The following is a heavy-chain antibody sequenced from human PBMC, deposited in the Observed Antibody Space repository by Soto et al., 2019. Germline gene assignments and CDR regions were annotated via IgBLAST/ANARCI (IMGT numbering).Heavy chain of an antibody. CDR2: IYHSGST. J-gene: IGHJ3*02. D-gene: IGHD6-19*01. V-gene: IGHV4-4*02. CDR1: SGSISSSNW. CDR3: AREVDSSGTTLGAFDI. Sequence: QVQLQESGPGLVKPSGTLSLTCAVSSGSISSSNWWSWVRQPPGKGLERIGEIYHSGSTNNNPSLKSRVTISVDKSKNQFSLKLSSVTAADTAVYYCAREVDSSGTTLGAFDIWGQGTMVTVSS.